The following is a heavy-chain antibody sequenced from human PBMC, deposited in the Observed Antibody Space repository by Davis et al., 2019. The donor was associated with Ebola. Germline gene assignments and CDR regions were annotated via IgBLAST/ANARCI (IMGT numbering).Heavy chain of an antibody. V-gene: IGHV4-34*01. D-gene: IGHD1-1*01. J-gene: IGHJ4*02. CDR1: GGSFSGYY. CDR2: INHSGST. Sequence: SETLSLTCAVYGGSFSGYYWSWIRQPPGKGLEWIGDINHSGSTNYNPSLKSRVTISVDTSKNQFSLKLHSVTAADTAVYYCARDNVLEGFHVWGQGTLVTVSS. CDR3: ARDNVLEGFHV.